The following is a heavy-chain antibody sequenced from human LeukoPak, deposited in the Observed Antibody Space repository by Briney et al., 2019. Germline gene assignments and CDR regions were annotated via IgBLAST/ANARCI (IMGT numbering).Heavy chain of an antibody. J-gene: IGHJ4*02. CDR3: ARGIRIAVAGNIDY. Sequence: GGSLRPSCAASGFTFSSYSIHWVRQAPGKGLEWVAAISYDGSNKKYADSVKGRFTISRDNSKNTLYLQMNCLRAEDTAVYYCARGIRIAVAGNIDYWGQGTLVTVSS. CDR2: ISYDGSNK. D-gene: IGHD6-19*01. V-gene: IGHV3-30*04. CDR1: GFTFSSYS.